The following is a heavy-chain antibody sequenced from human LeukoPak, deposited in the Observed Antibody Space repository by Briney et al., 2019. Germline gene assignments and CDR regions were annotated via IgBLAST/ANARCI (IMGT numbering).Heavy chain of an antibody. CDR1: GFTFSSYA. D-gene: IGHD3-22*01. Sequence: GGSLRLSCAASGFTFSSYAMSWVRQAPGKGLEWVSAISGSGGSTYYADSVKGRFTISRDNSKNTLYLQMNSLRAEDTAVYYCAKDRGYYDSSGPRYWFDPWGQGTLVTVSS. CDR2: ISGSGGST. V-gene: IGHV3-23*01. J-gene: IGHJ5*02. CDR3: AKDRGYYDSSGPRYWFDP.